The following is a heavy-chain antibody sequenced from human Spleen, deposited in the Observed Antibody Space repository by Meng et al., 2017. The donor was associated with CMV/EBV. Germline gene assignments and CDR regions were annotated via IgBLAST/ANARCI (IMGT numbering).Heavy chain of an antibody. J-gene: IGHJ6*02. D-gene: IGHD4-11*01. V-gene: IGHV1-69*05. Sequence: SVKVSCKASGGTFSSYAISWVRQAPGQGLEWIGGIIPIFGTANYAQKFQGRVTITTDESTSTAYMELSSLRSEDTAVYYCARDGGLTTVHSWYGLDVWGQGTTVTVSS. CDR1: GGTFSSYA. CDR3: ARDGGLTTVHSWYGLDV. CDR2: IIPIFGTA.